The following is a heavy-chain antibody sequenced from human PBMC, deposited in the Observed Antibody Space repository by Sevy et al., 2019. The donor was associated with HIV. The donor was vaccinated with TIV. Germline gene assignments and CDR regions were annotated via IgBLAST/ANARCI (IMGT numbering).Heavy chain of an antibody. CDR2: ISYHGTNK. J-gene: IGHJ4*02. D-gene: IGHD5-18*01. CDR3: AKISEEYIQTWYPPDY. Sequence: GGSLRLSCVASGFSFSSYGMHWVRQAPGKGLEWVALISYHGTNKYYGYSGRGRFTVSRDNSRNTLYLQMDSLRAEDTAVYYCAKISEEYIQTWYPPDYWGQGTLVTVSS. V-gene: IGHV3-30*18. CDR1: GFSFSSYG.